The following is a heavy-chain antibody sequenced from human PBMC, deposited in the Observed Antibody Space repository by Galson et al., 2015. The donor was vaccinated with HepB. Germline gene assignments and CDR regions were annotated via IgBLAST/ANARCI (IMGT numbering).Heavy chain of an antibody. J-gene: IGHJ4*02. D-gene: IGHD3-22*01. Sequence: SLRLSCAASGFTFSSYTMNWVRQAPGKGLDWVSSISSSSSYIYYADSVKGRFSISRDNAKNSMYLQMNSLRAEDTAVYYCASEYYDSSGYLDYWGQGTLVTVSS. CDR3: ASEYYDSSGYLDY. CDR2: ISSSSSYI. V-gene: IGHV3-21*01. CDR1: GFTFSSYT.